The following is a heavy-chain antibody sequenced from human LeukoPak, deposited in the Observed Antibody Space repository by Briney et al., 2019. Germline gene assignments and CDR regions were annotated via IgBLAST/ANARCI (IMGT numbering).Heavy chain of an antibody. CDR1: GFTFSSYG. CDR2: IWYDGSNK. CDR3: ARARPGIAVAGYYFDY. D-gene: IGHD6-19*01. V-gene: IGHV3-33*01. J-gene: IGHJ4*02. Sequence: GGSLRLSCAASGFTFSSYGMHWVRQAPGKGLEWVAVIWYDGSNKYYADSVKGRFTISRDNSKNTLYLQMNSLRAEDTAVYYCARARPGIAVAGYYFDYWGQGTLVTVSS.